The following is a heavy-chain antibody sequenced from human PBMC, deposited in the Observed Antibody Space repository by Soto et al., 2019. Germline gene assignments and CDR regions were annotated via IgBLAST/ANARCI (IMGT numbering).Heavy chain of an antibody. D-gene: IGHD1-26*01. CDR3: ARIISGSTGPYYYYAMDV. CDR2: IGSSSSFI. Sequence: PGGSLRLSWAASGLTFDTYNMNWVRQTPGQGLEWVSSIGSSSSFIYYSGSVRGRFTVSRDNAKNSLYLQLSSLRAEDTAVYYCARIISGSTGPYYYYAMDVWGQGTAVTVSS. CDR1: GLTFDTYN. V-gene: IGHV3-21*06. J-gene: IGHJ6*02.